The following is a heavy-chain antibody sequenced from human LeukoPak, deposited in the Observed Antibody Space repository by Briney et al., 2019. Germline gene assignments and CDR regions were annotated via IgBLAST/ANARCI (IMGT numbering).Heavy chain of an antibody. J-gene: IGHJ4*02. CDR1: GYNFISYY. V-gene: IGHV1-46*01. CDR3: SRAPDDYGDYFGY. D-gene: IGHD4-17*01. Sequence: ASVKVSCKASGYNFISYYMHWVRQAPGQGLEWMGIINPSGGSTSYAQKFQDRVTMTRDTSTSTVYMELSSLRSEDTAVYYCSRAPDDYGDYFGYWGQGTLVSVSS. CDR2: INPSGGST.